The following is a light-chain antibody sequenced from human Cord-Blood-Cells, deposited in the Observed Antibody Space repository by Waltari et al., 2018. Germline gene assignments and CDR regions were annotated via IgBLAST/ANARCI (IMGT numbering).Light chain of an antibody. V-gene: IGLV4-69*01. Sequence: QLVLTQSPSASASLGASVKLTCNLSSGHSSYASAWHQQQPEKGPRYLMKLNSDGSQSKGDGIPDRFSGSSSGAERYLTISSLQSEDEADYCCQTWGTGIQVFGGGTKLTVL. CDR1: SGHSSYA. CDR2: LNSDGSQ. CDR3: QTWGTGIQV. J-gene: IGLJ3*02.